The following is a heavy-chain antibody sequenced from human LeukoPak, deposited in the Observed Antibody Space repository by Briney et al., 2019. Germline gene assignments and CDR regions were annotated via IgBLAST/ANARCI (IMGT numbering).Heavy chain of an antibody. CDR2: IYYSGCT. V-gene: IGHV4-31*03. D-gene: IGHD4-17*01. J-gene: IGHJ4*02. CDR1: GGSISSGGYY. Sequence: SETLSLTCTVSGGSISSGGYYWSWIRQHPGKGLEWIGYIYYSGCTYYNPSLKSRVTISVDTPKNQFSLKLSSVTAADTAGYYCARESYGDYGAVDYWGQGTLVTVSS. CDR3: ARESYGDYGAVDY.